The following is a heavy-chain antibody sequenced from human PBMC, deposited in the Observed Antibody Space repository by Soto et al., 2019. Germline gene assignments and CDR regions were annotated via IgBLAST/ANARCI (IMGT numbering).Heavy chain of an antibody. CDR1: GFTVSSNY. Sequence: EVQLVESGGGLIQPGGSLRLSCAASGFTVSSNYMSWVRQAPGKGLEWVSVIYSGGSTYYADSVKGRFTISRDNSKITLYLQMNSLRAEDTAVYYCARVYDSSGYSPFYFDYWGQGTLVTVSS. CDR3: ARVYDSSGYSPFYFDY. J-gene: IGHJ4*02. CDR2: IYSGGST. D-gene: IGHD3-22*01. V-gene: IGHV3-53*01.